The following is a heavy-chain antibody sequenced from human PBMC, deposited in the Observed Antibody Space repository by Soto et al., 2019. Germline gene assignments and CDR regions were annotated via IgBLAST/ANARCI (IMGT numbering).Heavy chain of an antibody. CDR1: GYTFTSYG. D-gene: IGHD2-2*01. V-gene: IGHV1-18*01. Sequence: ASVKVSCKASGYTFTSYGISWVRQAPGQGLEWMGWISAYNGNTNYAQKLQGRVTMTTDTSTSTAYMELRSPRSDDTAVYYCALVPAAMSFWFDPWGQGTLVTVSS. CDR3: ALVPAAMSFWFDP. J-gene: IGHJ5*02. CDR2: ISAYNGNT.